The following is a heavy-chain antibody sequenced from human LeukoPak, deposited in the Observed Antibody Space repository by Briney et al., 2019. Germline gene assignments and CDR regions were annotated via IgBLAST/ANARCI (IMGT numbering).Heavy chain of an antibody. J-gene: IGHJ3*02. CDR2: INPSGGST. V-gene: IGHV1-46*01. Sequence: ASVKVSCKASGYTFTCYYMHWVRQAPGQGLEWMGIINPSGGSTSYAQKFQGRVTMTTDTSTSTAYMELRSLRSDDTAVYYCARESRDAFDIWGQGTMVTVSS. CDR1: GYTFTCYY. CDR3: ARESRDAFDI.